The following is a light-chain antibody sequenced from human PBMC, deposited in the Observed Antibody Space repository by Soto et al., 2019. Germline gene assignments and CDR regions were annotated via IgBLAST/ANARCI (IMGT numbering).Light chain of an antibody. Sequence: QSVLTQPPSASGSPGQSVTISCTGTSSDVGGYNYVSWYQQYPGKAPKIMIYEVSKRPSGVPDLFSGSKSGNTASLTVSGVQAEDEADYYCGSYADSHNYVFGTGTKVTVL. CDR3: GSYADSHNYV. CDR2: EVS. J-gene: IGLJ1*01. V-gene: IGLV2-8*01. CDR1: SSDVGGYNY.